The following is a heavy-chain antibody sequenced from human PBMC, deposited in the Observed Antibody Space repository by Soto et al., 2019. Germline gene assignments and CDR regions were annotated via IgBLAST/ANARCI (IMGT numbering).Heavy chain of an antibody. CDR1: GFTFSSYG. V-gene: IGHV3-30*18. CDR3: AKDRRVVGVAAALGY. J-gene: IGHJ4*02. D-gene: IGHD2-15*01. CDR2: ISYDGSNK. Sequence: QVQLVESGGGVVQPGRSLRLSCAASGFTFSSYGMHWVRQAPGKGLEWVAVISYDGSNKYYADSVKGRFTISRDNSKNTLYLQMNSLRAEDTAVYYCAKDRRVVGVAAALGYWGQGTLVTVSA.